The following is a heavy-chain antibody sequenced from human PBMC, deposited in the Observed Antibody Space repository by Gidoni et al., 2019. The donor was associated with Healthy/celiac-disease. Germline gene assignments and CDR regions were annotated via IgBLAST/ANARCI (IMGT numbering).Heavy chain of an antibody. V-gene: IGHV4-31*03. CDR3: ARSERVVSYYYYYMDV. D-gene: IGHD3-3*01. CDR2: IYYSGST. Sequence: VQLHESGPGLVKPSQTLSLTCTFSVGSISSGGYYWSWIRQHPGKGLEWIGYIYYSGSTYYNPSLKSRVTISVDTSKNQFSLKLSSGTAADTAVYYCARSERVVSYYYYYMDVWGKGTTVTVSS. CDR1: VGSISSGGYY. J-gene: IGHJ6*03.